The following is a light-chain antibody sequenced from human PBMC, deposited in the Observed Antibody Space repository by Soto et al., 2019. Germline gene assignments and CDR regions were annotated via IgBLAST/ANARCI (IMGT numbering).Light chain of an antibody. V-gene: IGLV2-14*01. J-gene: IGLJ2*01. CDR1: SSDIGESNY. CDR3: SSYVSYSTFVV. CDR2: EVS. Sequence: QSVLTQPASVSGSPGQSITISCTGTSSDIGESNYVSWHQQHPGKAPKVIITEVSNRPSGVSDRFSGSKSGNTASLTISGLQAEDEADYYCSSYVSYSTFVVFGGGTKLTVL.